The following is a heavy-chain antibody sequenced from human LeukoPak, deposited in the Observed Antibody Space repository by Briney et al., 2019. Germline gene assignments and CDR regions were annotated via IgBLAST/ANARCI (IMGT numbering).Heavy chain of an antibody. CDR2: ISGTGGST. CDR1: GFTFSSYA. V-gene: IGHV3-23*01. J-gene: IGHJ3*02. Sequence: GGSLRLSCAASGFTFSSYAMSRVRQAPGKGLEWVSAISGTGGSTYYADSVKGRFTISRDNSKNTLYLQMNSLRAEDTAVYYCAKDRDSSGYYYVPDAFDIWGQGTMVTVSS. D-gene: IGHD3-22*01. CDR3: AKDRDSSGYYYVPDAFDI.